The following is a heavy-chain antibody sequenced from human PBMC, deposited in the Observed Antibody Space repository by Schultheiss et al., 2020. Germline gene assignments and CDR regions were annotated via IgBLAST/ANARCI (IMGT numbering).Heavy chain of an antibody. CDR1: GFTFSSSW. Sequence: GGSLRLSCAASGFTFSSSWMHWVRQAPGKGLEWVAVIPYDGSNKYYADSVKGRFTISRDNSKNTLYLQMNSLRAEDTALYYCAKDSLHITVAGGYFEYWVQGTVVTVS. CDR2: IPYDGSNK. D-gene: IGHD6-19*01. V-gene: IGHV3-30*18. CDR3: AKDSLHITVAGGYFEY. J-gene: IGHJ4*02.